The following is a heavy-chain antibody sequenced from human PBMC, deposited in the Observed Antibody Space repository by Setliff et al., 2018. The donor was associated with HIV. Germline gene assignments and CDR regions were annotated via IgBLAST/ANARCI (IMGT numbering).Heavy chain of an antibody. CDR3: ASPFGAVAGTMDV. V-gene: IGHV4-39*02. Sequence: PSETLSLTCRVSGGSISSSNYYWGWIRQPPGKRLEWIGSIYHSGSTYYNPSLKSRVTISVDTSKNYFSLKLTSVTAADAAVYYCASPFGAVAGTMDVWGKGTTVTAPQ. CDR2: IYHSGST. D-gene: IGHD6-19*01. CDR1: GGSISSSNYY. J-gene: IGHJ6*04.